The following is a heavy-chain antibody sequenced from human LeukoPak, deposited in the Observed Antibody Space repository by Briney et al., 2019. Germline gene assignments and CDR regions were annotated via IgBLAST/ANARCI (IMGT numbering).Heavy chain of an antibody. D-gene: IGHD3-22*01. J-gene: IGHJ4*02. V-gene: IGHV4-38-2*02. Sequence: SETLSLTCIVSGYSISSGYNWGWIRQPPGKGLEWIGTIYHSGTTYYNPSLKSRVTISVDTSKNQFSLKLYSVTAADTAVYYCARAFYYDSRGFDYWGQGTLVTVSS. CDR1: GYSISSGYN. CDR3: ARAFYYDSRGFDY. CDR2: IYHSGTT.